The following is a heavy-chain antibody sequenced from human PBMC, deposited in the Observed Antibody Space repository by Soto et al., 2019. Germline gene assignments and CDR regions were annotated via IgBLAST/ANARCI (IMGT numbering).Heavy chain of an antibody. Sequence: QVQLVESGGGVVQPGRSLRLSCEGSGFTFASYGIHWVRQAPGKGLEWVAVVSPDGTKKYHPDSMKGRFSVSRDNSKNTLFLEMSNLSPEDSGLYYCAEAPVAARPFSRHNPFGVDGWGQGTMVIVSS. J-gene: IGHJ6*02. CDR3: AEAPVAARPFSRHNPFGVDG. CDR1: GFTFASYG. V-gene: IGHV3-30*18. D-gene: IGHD6-6*01. CDR2: VSPDGTKK.